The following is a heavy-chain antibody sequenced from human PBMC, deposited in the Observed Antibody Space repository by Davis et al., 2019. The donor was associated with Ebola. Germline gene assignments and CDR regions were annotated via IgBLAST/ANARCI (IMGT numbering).Heavy chain of an antibody. CDR1: GGSISSGDYY. J-gene: IGHJ5*02. CDR2: IYYSGST. Sequence: LRLSCTVPGGSISSGDYYWSWIRQPPGKGLEWIGYIYYSGSTYYNPSLKSRVTISVDTSKNQFSLKLSSVTAADTAVYYCAKEKDSSSSGRWFDPWGQGTLVTVSS. CDR3: AKEKDSSSSGRWFDP. V-gene: IGHV4-30-4*01. D-gene: IGHD6-6*01.